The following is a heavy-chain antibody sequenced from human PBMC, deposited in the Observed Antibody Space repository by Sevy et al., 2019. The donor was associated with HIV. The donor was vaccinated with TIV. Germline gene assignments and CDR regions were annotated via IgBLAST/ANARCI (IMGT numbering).Heavy chain of an antibody. V-gene: IGHV1-69*13. J-gene: IGHJ5*02. D-gene: IGHD3-22*01. CDR2: IIPIFGTA. CDR3: ARGPVVVNWFDP. CDR1: GGTFSSYA. Sequence: ASVKVSCKASGGTFSSYAISWVRQAPGQGLEWMGGIIPIFGTANYAQKFQGRVTITADESTSTAYMGLSSLRSEDTAVYYCARGPVVVNWFDPWGQGTLVTVSS.